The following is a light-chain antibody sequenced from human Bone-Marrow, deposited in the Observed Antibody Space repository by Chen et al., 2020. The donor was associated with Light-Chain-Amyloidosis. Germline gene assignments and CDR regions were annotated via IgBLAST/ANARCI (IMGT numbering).Light chain of an antibody. J-gene: IGLJ3*02. CDR2: EDT. Sequence: QSALTQPASVSGSPGQSITISCTGTVTDVGSYNLVSWYQQYPGKAPKLLIYEDTKRPSGVSHRFSASKSGITASLTISGIQAEDEAVYDCCSYAGTPWLFGGGTYLTVL. CDR3: CSYAGTPWL. CDR1: VTDVGSYNL. V-gene: IGLV2-23*01.